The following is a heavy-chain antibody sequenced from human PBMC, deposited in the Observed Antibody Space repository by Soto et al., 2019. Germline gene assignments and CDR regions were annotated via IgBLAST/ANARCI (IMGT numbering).Heavy chain of an antibody. CDR1: GFTFSSYS. D-gene: IGHD3-22*01. Sequence: SCAASGFTFSSYSMNWVRQAPGKGLEWVSSISSSSSYIYYAGSVKGRFTISRGNAKNSLYLQMNSLRAEDTAVYYCARQYYYDSSGYYSNYYYYGMDVWGQGTTVTV. J-gene: IGHJ6*02. CDR2: ISSSSSYI. CDR3: ARQYYYDSSGYYSNYYYYGMDV. V-gene: IGHV3-21*01.